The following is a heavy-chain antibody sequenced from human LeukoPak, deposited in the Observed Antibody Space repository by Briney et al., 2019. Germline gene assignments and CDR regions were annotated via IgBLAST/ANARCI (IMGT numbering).Heavy chain of an antibody. D-gene: IGHD1-26*01. V-gene: IGHV4-38-2*01. CDR2: IYHSGST. Sequence: SETLSLTCAVSGYSISSGCYWGWIRQPPGKGLEWIGSIYHSGSTYYNPSLKSRVNISVDTSKNQFSLKLSSVTAADTAVYYCARRRVGFTVDYWSQGTLVTVSS. CDR3: ARRRVGFTVDY. CDR1: GYSISSGCY. J-gene: IGHJ4*02.